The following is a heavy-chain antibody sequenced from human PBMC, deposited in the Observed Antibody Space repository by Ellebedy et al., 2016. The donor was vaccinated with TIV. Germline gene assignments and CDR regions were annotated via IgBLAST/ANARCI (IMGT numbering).Heavy chain of an antibody. J-gene: IGHJ4*02. CDR2: IIPILGIA. CDR3: ARGGMGGMGSMDY. Sequence: AASVKVSCKASGGTFSSYAISWVRQAPGQGLEWMGRIIPILGIANYAQKFQGRVTITADKSTSTAYMELSSLRSEDTAVYYCARGGMGGMGSMDYWGQGTLVTVSS. D-gene: IGHD1-26*01. V-gene: IGHV1-69*04. CDR1: GGTFSSYA.